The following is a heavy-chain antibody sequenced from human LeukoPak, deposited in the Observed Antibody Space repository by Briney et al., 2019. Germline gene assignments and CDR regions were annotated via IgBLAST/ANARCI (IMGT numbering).Heavy chain of an antibody. V-gene: IGHV3-7*01. CDR3: ARVGPMVRGAIPFYYYYYMDV. CDR1: GFTFSSYE. Sequence: GGSLRLSCAASGFTFSSYEMNWVRQAPGKGLEWVANIKQDGSEKYYVDSVKGRFTISRDNAKNSLYLQMNSLRAEDTAVYYCARVGPMVRGAIPFYYYYYMDVWGKGTTVTVSS. J-gene: IGHJ6*03. D-gene: IGHD3-10*01. CDR2: IKQDGSEK.